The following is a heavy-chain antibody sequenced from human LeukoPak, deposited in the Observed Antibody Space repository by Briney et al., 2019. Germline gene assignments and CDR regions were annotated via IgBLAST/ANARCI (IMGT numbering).Heavy chain of an antibody. J-gene: IGHJ5*02. D-gene: IGHD3-10*01. V-gene: IGHV4-39*01. Sequence: SETLSLTCTVSGGSISSTTYCWSWVRQPPGKGLEWIGCMYYSGSTYYSSSLKGRVTISLDTPKNQFSLKLNSVTAADTAVYYCARHYGPWGQGTLVTVSS. CDR3: ARHYGP. CDR1: GGSISSTTYC. CDR2: MYYSGST.